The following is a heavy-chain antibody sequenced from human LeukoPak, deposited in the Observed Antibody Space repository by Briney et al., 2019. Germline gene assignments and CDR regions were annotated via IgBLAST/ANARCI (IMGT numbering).Heavy chain of an antibody. CDR1: GFTFSQYW. J-gene: IGHJ4*02. CDR3: AREDYSNYAPYFDY. CDR2: IDPDGSST. Sequence: GGSLRLSCEASGFTFSQYWMHWVRHAPGKGLVWVSRIDPDGSSTNYADSVKGRFTISRDNAKNTLYLQLNSLRAEDTAVYYCAREDYSNYAPYFDYWGQGTLVTVSS. D-gene: IGHD4-4*01. V-gene: IGHV3-74*01.